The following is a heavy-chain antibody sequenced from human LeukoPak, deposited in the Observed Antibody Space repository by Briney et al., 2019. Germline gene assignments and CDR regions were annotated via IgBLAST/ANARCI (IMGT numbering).Heavy chain of an antibody. J-gene: IGHJ4*02. CDR3: ARSSYDYGGIEGPFDY. V-gene: IGHV3-30*15. CDR2: TSYDGNKK. CDR1: GFTLTYYA. Sequence: GGSLRLSCAASGFTLTYYAMHWVRQAPGKGLEWVAVTSYDGNKKYYADSVKGRFTISRDSSKNTLYLQMSSLRAEDTAVYYCARSSYDYGGIEGPFDYWGQGTLVTVSS. D-gene: IGHD4-23*01.